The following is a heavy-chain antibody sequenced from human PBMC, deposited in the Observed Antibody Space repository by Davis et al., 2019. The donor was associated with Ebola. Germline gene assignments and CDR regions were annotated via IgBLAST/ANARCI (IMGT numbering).Heavy chain of an antibody. CDR3: ARADYYDSSGPRAH. J-gene: IGHJ4*02. CDR1: GGTFSSYA. D-gene: IGHD3-22*01. Sequence: SVKVSCKASGGTFSSYAISWVRQAPGQGLEWMGGIIPIFGTANYAQKFQGRVTMTRDTSTSTVYMELSSLRSEDTAVYYCARADYYDSSGPRAHWGQGTLVTVSS. V-gene: IGHV1-69*05. CDR2: IIPIFGTA.